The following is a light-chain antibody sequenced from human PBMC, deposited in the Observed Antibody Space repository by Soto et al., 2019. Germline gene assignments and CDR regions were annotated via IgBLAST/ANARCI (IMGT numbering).Light chain of an antibody. V-gene: IGKV1-39*01. CDR1: QSVSIY. Sequence: DIQMTQSPSSLSASVGDRVTITCRASQSVSIYLNWYQQKPGKAPKLLIYTTSSLQSEVPSRFSGSGSWTDFTLTISSLQPEDFATYYCQQIYTTPPAFGQGTKVEVK. J-gene: IGKJ1*01. CDR2: TTS. CDR3: QQIYTTPPA.